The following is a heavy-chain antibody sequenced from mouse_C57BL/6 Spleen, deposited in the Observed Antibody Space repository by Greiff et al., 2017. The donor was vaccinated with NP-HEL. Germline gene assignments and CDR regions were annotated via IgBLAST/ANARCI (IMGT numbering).Heavy chain of an antibody. CDR1: GYTFTDYY. Sequence: VQLQQSGPVLVKPGASVKMSCKASGYTFTDYYMNWVKQSHGKSLEWIGVINPYNGGTSYNQKFKGKATLTVDKSSSTAYMELNSLTSEDSAVYYCARGDGYYAWYFDVWGTGTTVTVSS. V-gene: IGHV1-19*01. CDR3: ARGDGYYAWYFDV. D-gene: IGHD2-3*01. CDR2: INPYNGGT. J-gene: IGHJ1*03.